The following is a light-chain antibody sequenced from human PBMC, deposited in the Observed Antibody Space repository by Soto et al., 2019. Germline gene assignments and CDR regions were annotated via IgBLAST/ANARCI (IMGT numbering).Light chain of an antibody. Sequence: EIVLTQSPATLSLSPGERATLSCRASQSVSSYLAWYQQKPGQAPRLLIYDASNRATGIPARFSGSGSGTDFTLTISSLEPEVFAVYYCQQRSNWPTFGPGTKVDIK. CDR1: QSVSSY. CDR2: DAS. J-gene: IGKJ3*01. CDR3: QQRSNWPT. V-gene: IGKV3-11*01.